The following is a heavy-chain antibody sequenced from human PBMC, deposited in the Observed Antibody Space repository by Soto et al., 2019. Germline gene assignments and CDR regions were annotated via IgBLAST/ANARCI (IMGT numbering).Heavy chain of an antibody. Sequence: PSETLSLTCTVSGGSISSGDYWSWIRQHPGKGLEWIGYIFYSGNTYYNPSLKSRVTISVDTSKNQFSLKLSSVTAADTAVYYCARDSDSNAYYYGMDVWGHGITVTVSS. D-gene: IGHD4-4*01. CDR2: IFYSGNT. CDR3: ARDSDSNAYYYGMDV. J-gene: IGHJ6*02. V-gene: IGHV4-31*03. CDR1: GGSISSGDY.